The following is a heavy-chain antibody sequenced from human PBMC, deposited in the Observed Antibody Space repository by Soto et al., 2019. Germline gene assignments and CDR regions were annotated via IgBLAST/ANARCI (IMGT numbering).Heavy chain of an antibody. CDR3: ARDKMLWFGTVYYYMDV. CDR2: ISSSSSTI. V-gene: IGHV3-48*01. CDR1: GFTFSSYS. D-gene: IGHD3-10*01. Sequence: GGSLRLSCAASGFTFSSYSMNWVRQAPGKGLEWVSYISSSSSTIYYADSVKGRFTISRDNAKNSLYLQMNSLRAEDTAVYYCARDKMLWFGTVYYYMDVWGKGTTVTVSS. J-gene: IGHJ6*03.